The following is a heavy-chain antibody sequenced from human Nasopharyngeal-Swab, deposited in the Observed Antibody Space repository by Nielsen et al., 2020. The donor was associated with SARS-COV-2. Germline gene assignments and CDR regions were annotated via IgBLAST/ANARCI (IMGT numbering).Heavy chain of an antibody. Sequence: GESLKISCAASGFTLSSYGMHWVRRAPGKGLEWVAVISHDGRSEYYADSVKGRFTISRDIFKNMVYLQVNSLRVEDTAVYYCAREADLMGYDDAFDIWGRGTVVTVSS. V-gene: IGHV3-30*03. CDR1: GFTLSSYG. D-gene: IGHD3-16*01. CDR2: ISHDGRSE. J-gene: IGHJ3*02. CDR3: AREADLMGYDDAFDI.